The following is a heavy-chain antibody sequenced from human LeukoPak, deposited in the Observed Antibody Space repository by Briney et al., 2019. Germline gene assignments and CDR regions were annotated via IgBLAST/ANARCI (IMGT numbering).Heavy chain of an antibody. CDR1: GFTFDDYA. J-gene: IGHJ4*02. D-gene: IGHD3-22*01. CDR3: AKDNSDYYDSSGYYVN. V-gene: IGHV3-9*01. Sequence: PGRSLRLSCAASGFTFDDYAMHWVRQAPGKGLEWVSSISWNSGSIGYADSVKGRFTISRDNAKNSLYLQMNSLRAEDTALYYCAKDNSDYYDSSGYYVNWGQGTLVTVSS. CDR2: ISWNSGSI.